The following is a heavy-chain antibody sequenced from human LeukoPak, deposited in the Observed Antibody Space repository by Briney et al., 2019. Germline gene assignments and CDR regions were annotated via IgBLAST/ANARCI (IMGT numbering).Heavy chain of an antibody. Sequence: GGSLRLSCAASGFTFSSYSMNWVRQAPGEGLEWVSYISSSGSTIYYADSVKGRFTISRDNAKNSLYLQMNGLRAEDTAVYYCAVLTYQLLDYYFDYWGQGTLVTVSS. CDR2: ISSSGSTI. CDR1: GFTFSSYS. CDR3: AVLTYQLLDYYFDY. D-gene: IGHD2-2*01. V-gene: IGHV3-48*01. J-gene: IGHJ4*02.